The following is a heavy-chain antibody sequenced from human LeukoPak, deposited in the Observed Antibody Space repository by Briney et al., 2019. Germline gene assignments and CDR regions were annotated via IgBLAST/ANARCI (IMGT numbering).Heavy chain of an antibody. D-gene: IGHD3-9*01. Sequence: PGRSLRLSCAASGFTFSSYGMHWVRQAPGKGLEWVAVIWYGGSNKYYADSVKGRFTISRDNSKNTLYLQMNSLRAEDTAVYYCAKEQENSRGFDHYYYMDVWGKGTTVTVSS. V-gene: IGHV3-30*18. CDR2: IWYGGSNK. J-gene: IGHJ6*03. CDR3: AKEQENSRGFDHYYYMDV. CDR1: GFTFSSYG.